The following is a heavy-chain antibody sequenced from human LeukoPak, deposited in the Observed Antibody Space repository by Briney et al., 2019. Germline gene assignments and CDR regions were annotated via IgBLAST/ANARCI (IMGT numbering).Heavy chain of an antibody. CDR3: ARGGYCSSGSCHYNWFDP. Sequence: SETLSLTCAVYGGSFSGYYWSWIRPPPGKGLEWIGEIHPSGSTNHNPSLKSRAAISVDTSKTQFSLELSSVTAADTAVYYCARGGYCSSGSCHYNWFDPWGQGTLVTVSS. D-gene: IGHD2-15*01. J-gene: IGHJ5*02. CDR2: IHPSGST. V-gene: IGHV4-34*04. CDR1: GGSFSGYY.